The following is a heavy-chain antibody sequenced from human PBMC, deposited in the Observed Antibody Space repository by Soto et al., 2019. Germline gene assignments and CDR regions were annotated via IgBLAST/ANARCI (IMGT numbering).Heavy chain of an antibody. CDR3: ARGEEFWSGYGWFDP. J-gene: IGHJ5*02. CDR2: ISAYNGNT. D-gene: IGHD3-3*01. Sequence: ASVKVSCKASGYTFTSYGISWVRQAPGQGLEWMGWISAYNGNTNYAQKLQGRVTMTTDTSTSTAYMELRSLRSDDTAVYYCARGEEFWSGYGWFDPWGQGTLVTVSS. CDR1: GYTFTSYG. V-gene: IGHV1-18*01.